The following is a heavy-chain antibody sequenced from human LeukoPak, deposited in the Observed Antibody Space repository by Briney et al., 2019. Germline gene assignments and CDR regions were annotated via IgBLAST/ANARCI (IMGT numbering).Heavy chain of an antibody. Sequence: SQTLSLTCTVSGGSISSGSYYWSWIRQPAGKGLEWIGRIYTSGSTNYNPSLKSRVTISVDTSKNQFSLKLSSVTAADTAVYYCVKIRPGAVLQNWFDPWGQGTLVTVSS. J-gene: IGHJ5*02. D-gene: IGHD2/OR15-2a*01. CDR3: VKIRPGAVLQNWFDP. CDR1: GGSISSGSYY. V-gene: IGHV4-61*02. CDR2: IYTSGST.